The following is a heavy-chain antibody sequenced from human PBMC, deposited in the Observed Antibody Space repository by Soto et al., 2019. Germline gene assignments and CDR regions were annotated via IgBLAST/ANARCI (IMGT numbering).Heavy chain of an antibody. D-gene: IGHD2-21*02. Sequence: EVQLVESGGGLVQPGGSLRLSCVASGLTFTDYFIDWVRQAPGKGLEWVGRIRDETRGFTTQYAASVKGRFIISRDDAQNSLYLQMNSVKTEDTARYYCVTGSSIGGDWYVGGNWGQGTLVTVSS. CDR3: VTGSSIGGDWYVGGN. CDR1: GLTFTDYF. V-gene: IGHV3-72*01. CDR2: IRDETRGFTT. J-gene: IGHJ4*02.